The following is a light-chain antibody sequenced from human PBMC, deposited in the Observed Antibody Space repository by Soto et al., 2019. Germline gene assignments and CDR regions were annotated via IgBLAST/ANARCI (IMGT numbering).Light chain of an antibody. CDR1: QSLRGW. CDR3: QQYDIYPYT. CDR2: DGS. Sequence: DIQMTQSPSTLPASVGDKVTITCRASQSLRGWLAWYQQKPGKAPRLLIYDGSSLQSGVPSRFSGRGSGTGFTLTINGLQPDDFAFYYCQQYDIYPYTFGQGTKVDIK. V-gene: IGKV1-5*01. J-gene: IGKJ2*01.